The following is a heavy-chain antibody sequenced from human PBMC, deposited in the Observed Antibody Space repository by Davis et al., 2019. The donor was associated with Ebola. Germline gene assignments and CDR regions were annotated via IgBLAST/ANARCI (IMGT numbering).Heavy chain of an antibody. CDR3: ARAPNYDVLTGTSSYYFDY. Sequence: ASVKVSCKSSGYTFTSYGLVWVRQAPGLGLEWMGWISGFNTNTNFAQKFQGRATVSKDTSTNTAYMDLRSLTSGDTAIYYCARAPNYDVLTGTSSYYFDYWGQGTLVTVSS. CDR2: ISGFNTNT. CDR1: GYTFTSYG. J-gene: IGHJ4*02. D-gene: IGHD3-9*01. V-gene: IGHV1-18*04.